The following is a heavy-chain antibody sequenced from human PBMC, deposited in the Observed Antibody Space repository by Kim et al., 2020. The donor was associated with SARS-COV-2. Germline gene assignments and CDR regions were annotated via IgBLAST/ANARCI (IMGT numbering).Heavy chain of an antibody. Sequence: GGSLRLSCVGSGLTLTTYSMNWVRQAPGKGLEWISHIDSDGTNIQYGDSVRGRFSVSRDNAKNSLYLQMNSLRDEDTAVYYCTTRSASRVYFEKWGQGTLVTVSS. D-gene: IGHD3-9*01. CDR3: TTRSASRVYFEK. J-gene: IGHJ4*02. V-gene: IGHV3-48*02. CDR1: GLTLTTYS. CDR2: IDSDGTNI.